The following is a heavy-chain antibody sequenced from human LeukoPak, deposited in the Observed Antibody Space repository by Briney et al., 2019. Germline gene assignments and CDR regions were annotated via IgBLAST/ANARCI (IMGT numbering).Heavy chain of an antibody. D-gene: IGHD3-22*01. Sequence: PGESLRLSCSTSGFTFSNHFMHWVRQAPGKGLEYVSSIGPNGASTLYADSVKGRFTISRDNSKNTLYLQMNSLRAEDTAVYYCAKDLFITMIVVVTTPMDVWGQGTTVTVSS. V-gene: IGHV3-64*04. CDR1: GFTFSNHF. CDR3: AKDLFITMIVVVTTPMDV. J-gene: IGHJ6*02. CDR2: IGPNGAST.